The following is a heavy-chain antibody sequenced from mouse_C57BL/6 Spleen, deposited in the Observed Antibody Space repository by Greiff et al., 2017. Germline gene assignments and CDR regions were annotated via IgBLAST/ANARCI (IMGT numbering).Heavy chain of an antibody. V-gene: IGHV1-4*01. J-gene: IGHJ1*03. CDR1: GYTFTSYT. CDR3: ARRGSRGGYFDV. Sequence: QVQLQQSGAELARPGASVKMSCKASGYTFTSYTMHWVKQRPGQGLEWIGYINPSSGYTKYNQKFKDKATLTADKSSSTAYMQLSSLTSEDSAVYYCARRGSRGGYFDVWGTGTTVTVSS. CDR2: INPSSGYT. D-gene: IGHD1-1*01.